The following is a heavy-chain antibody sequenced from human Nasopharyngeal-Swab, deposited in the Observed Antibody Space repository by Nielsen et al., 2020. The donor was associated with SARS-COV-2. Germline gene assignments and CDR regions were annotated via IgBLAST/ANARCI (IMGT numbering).Heavy chain of an antibody. CDR3: ARRECRTSRCLHFDY. V-gene: IGHV2-5*02. CDR2: IYWDDDK. D-gene: IGHD3-3*01. Sequence: SGPTLVKPTPTLTLICSFSGFSLDPGGMGVGWIRQPPGKALDWLGLIYWDDDKRYSPSLKNRLNITKDTSRSQVVLTLTNLDPMDTATYFCARRECRTSRCLHFDYWGQGTLVIVSS. CDR1: GFSLDPGGMG. J-gene: IGHJ4*02.